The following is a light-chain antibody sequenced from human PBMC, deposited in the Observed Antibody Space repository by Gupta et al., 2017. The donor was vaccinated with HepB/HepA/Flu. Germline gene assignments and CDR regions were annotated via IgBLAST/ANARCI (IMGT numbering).Light chain of an antibody. CDR2: TNN. Sequence: QSVLSQPPSASATPGQRVSISCSGSRSNIGSNNVNWYQQLPASAPKLLIRTNNQRPSGVPDRFSGSKSGSSASLTISGLQAEDEAHYYCEAWDDSLNGVLFGGGTKLTVL. CDR1: RSNIGSNN. V-gene: IGLV1-44*01. CDR3: EAWDDSLNGVL. J-gene: IGLJ2*01.